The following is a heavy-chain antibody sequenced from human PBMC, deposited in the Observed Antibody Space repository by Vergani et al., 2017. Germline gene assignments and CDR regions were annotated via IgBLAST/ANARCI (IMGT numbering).Heavy chain of an antibody. CDR1: GFTFSSYE. D-gene: IGHD3-22*01. J-gene: IGHJ4*02. CDR3: AREIAGDSSGYYYGYFDY. CDR2: ISSSGSTI. V-gene: IGHV3-48*03. Sequence: EVQLVESGGGLVQPGGSLRLCCAASGFTFSSYEMNWVRQAPGKGLEWVSYISSSGSTIYYADSVKGRFTISRDNAKNSLYLQMNSLRAEDTAVYYCAREIAGDSSGYYYGYFDYWGQGTLVTGSS.